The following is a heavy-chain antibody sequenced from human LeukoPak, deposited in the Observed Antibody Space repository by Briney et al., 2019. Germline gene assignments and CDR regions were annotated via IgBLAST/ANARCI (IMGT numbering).Heavy chain of an antibody. J-gene: IGHJ4*02. Sequence: PSETLSLTCTVSGGSISSSSYYWGWIRQPPGKGLEWIGSIYYSGSTYYNPSLKSRVTISVDTSKNQLSLKLSSVTAADTAMYYCARVRLHGGDHHFDYWGQGTLVTVSS. V-gene: IGHV4-39*07. D-gene: IGHD2-21*02. CDR2: IYYSGST. CDR3: ARVRLHGGDHHFDY. CDR1: GGSISSSSYY.